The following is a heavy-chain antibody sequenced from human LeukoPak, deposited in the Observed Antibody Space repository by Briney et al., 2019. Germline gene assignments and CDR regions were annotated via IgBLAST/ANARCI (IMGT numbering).Heavy chain of an antibody. CDR2: IYHSGST. J-gene: IGHJ4*02. D-gene: IGHD2-15*01. CDR3: ARGYPLYAYCSGGSCPLPLGGSIDY. Sequence: MASQTLSLTCAVSGGSISSGGYSWSWIRQPPGKGLEWIGYIYHSGSTYYNPSLKSRVTISVDRSKNQFSLKLSSVTAADTAVYYCARGYPLYAYCSGGSCPLPLGGSIDYWGQGTLVTVSS. CDR1: GGSISSGGYS. V-gene: IGHV4-30-2*01.